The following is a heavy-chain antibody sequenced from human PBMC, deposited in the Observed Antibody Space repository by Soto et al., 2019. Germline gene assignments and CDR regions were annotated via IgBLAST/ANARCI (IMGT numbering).Heavy chain of an antibody. Sequence: EVQLVESGGDLVKPGGSLRLSCAASGFTFSINTMTWVRQAPGKGLEWVSSISDTSSHVFYSDSVEGRFTVSRDNAKNSRYLQLYSLSAEDTAVYYCARVRSGGSGYFDYWGQGTLVTVSS. D-gene: IGHD2-15*01. CDR1: GFTFSINT. CDR3: ARVRSGGSGYFDY. CDR2: ISDTSSHV. J-gene: IGHJ4*02. V-gene: IGHV3-21*01.